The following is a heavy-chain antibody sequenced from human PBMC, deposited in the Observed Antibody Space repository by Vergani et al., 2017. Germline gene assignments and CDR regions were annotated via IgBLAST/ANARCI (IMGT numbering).Heavy chain of an antibody. D-gene: IGHD2-2*01. Sequence: QLQLQESGPGLVKPSETLSLTCTVSGGSISSSSYYWGWIRQPPGKGLEWIGSIYYSGSTYYNPSLKSRVSISVDTSKNQFSLKRSSVTAADTAVYYCARGSFRVVVPAAIRSYYYYYGMDVWGQGTTVTVSS. CDR2: IYYSGST. CDR3: ARGSFRVVVPAAIRSYYYYYGMDV. J-gene: IGHJ6*02. CDR1: GGSISSSSYY. V-gene: IGHV4-39*07.